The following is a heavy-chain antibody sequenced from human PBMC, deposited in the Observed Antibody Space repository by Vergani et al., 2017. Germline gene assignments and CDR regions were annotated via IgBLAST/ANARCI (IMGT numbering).Heavy chain of an antibody. V-gene: IGHV1-69*01. CDR2: IIPIFGTA. J-gene: IGHJ2*01. Sequence: QVQLVQSGAEVKKPGSSVKVSCKASGGTFSSYAISWVRQAPGQGLEWMGGIIPIFGTANYAQKFQGRVTITADESTSTAYMELSSLRSEDTAVYYCAGVTWIQLWSTANWYFDLWGRGTLVTVSS. D-gene: IGHD5-18*01. CDR3: AGVTWIQLWSTANWYFDL. CDR1: GGTFSSYA.